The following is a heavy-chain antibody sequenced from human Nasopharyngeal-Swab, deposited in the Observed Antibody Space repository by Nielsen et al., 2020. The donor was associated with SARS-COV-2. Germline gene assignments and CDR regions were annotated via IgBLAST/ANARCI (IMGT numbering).Heavy chain of an antibody. CDR2: VNQDGSRT. CDR1: GFTLRGHW. V-gene: IGHV3-74*01. Sequence: GESLKISCAASGFTLRGHWMHWVRQAPGKGLVWVSRVNQDGSRTDYADSVRGRFTISRDNAKNTLYLQMNSLRVEDTALYYCVKHQGSSSDQWGQGTLVTVSS. CDR3: VKHQGSSSDQ. J-gene: IGHJ4*02.